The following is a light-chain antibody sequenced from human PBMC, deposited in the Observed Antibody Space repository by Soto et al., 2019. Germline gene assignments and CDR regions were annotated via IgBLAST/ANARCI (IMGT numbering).Light chain of an antibody. Sequence: QSALTQPASVSGSPGQSITISCTGTSSDVGGYNYVSWYQQHPGKAPKLMIYDVSNRPSGVSNRFSGSKSGNTAPLTISGLQAEDEADYYCSSYTSSSTSAVFGGGTQLTVL. CDR2: DVS. CDR1: SSDVGGYNY. CDR3: SSYTSSSTSAV. J-gene: IGLJ7*01. V-gene: IGLV2-14*01.